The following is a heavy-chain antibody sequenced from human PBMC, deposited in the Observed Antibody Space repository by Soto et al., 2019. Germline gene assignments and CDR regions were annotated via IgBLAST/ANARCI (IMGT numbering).Heavy chain of an antibody. D-gene: IGHD1-26*01. CDR3: AKVDVVAVEAGFGVDV. CDR2: ISFDGSDK. CDR1: GFTFSSFA. V-gene: IGHV3-30*18. J-gene: IGHJ6*02. Sequence: GGSLRLSCAASGFTFSSFAMHWVRQAPGKALEWVAVISFDGSDKSYADSVKGRFTISRDTSKNTLSLLMDSLRTEDTAIYYCAKVDVVAVEAGFGVDVWGQGTTVPVSS.